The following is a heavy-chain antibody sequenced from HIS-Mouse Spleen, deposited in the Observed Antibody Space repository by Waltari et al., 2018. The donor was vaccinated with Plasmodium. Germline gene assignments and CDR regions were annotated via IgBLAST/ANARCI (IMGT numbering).Heavy chain of an antibody. CDR3: ARDPLTGELTGCDY. D-gene: IGHD7-27*01. Sequence: QVQLVESGGGVVQPGRSLRLSCAASGFTFSSYAMHWVRQAPGKWLDGVVIIADSGSINYVAASVKCRFTNSRDKSRHTLDLQMNSLMAEDTAVYYCARDPLTGELTGCDYWGQGTLVTVSS. J-gene: IGHJ4*02. CDR2: IADSGSIN. CDR1: GFTFSSYA. V-gene: IGHV3-30*01.